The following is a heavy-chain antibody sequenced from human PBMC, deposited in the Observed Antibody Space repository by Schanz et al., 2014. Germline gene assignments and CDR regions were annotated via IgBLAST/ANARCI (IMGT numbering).Heavy chain of an antibody. CDR3: ARGGFFDSTSFDS. J-gene: IGHJ4*02. V-gene: IGHV1-46*03. Sequence: QVQLVQSGAEVKKPGASGKVSCKASGYTFTTYYINWGRQAPGQGLEWMGKINPSSGTTRIAQNFQGRLTVTRDTSTSTVNMELSSLRSEDTAVYYCARGGFFDSTSFDSWGQGTLVTVSS. CDR2: INPSSGTT. CDR1: GYTFTTYY. D-gene: IGHD2-2*01.